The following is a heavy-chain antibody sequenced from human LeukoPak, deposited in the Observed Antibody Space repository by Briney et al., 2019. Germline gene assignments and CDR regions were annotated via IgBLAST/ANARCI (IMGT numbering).Heavy chain of an antibody. CDR3: ARWLAFSSYGPYALDI. V-gene: IGHV1-2*02. J-gene: IGHJ3*02. CDR2: INPNSGGT. D-gene: IGHD5-18*01. CDR1: GYTFTGYY. Sequence: ASVKVSCKASGYTFTGYYMHWVRQAPGQGLEWMGWINPNSGGTKYAQKFQGRVTMTRDTSISTAYMELIRLISDDTAVYYCARWLAFSSYGPYALDIWGQGTMVTVSS.